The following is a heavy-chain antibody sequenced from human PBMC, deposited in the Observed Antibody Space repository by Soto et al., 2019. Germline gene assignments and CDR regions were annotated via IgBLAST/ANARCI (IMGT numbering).Heavy chain of an antibody. Sequence: SETLSLTCSVSGGSITSHYCSWIRQPPGTGLEWIGEINHSGSTNYNPSLKSRVTISVDTSKNQFSLKLTSVTAADTAVYYCARDKITGLFDYWGQGTLVTVSS. V-gene: IGHV4-34*01. CDR1: GGSITSHY. CDR2: INHSGST. J-gene: IGHJ4*02. D-gene: IGHD2-8*02. CDR3: ARDKITGLFDY.